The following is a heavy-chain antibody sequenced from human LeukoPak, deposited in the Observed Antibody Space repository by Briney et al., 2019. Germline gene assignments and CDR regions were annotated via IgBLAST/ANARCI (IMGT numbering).Heavy chain of an antibody. CDR2: MNPNSGNT. Sequence: ASVKVSCKASGYTFTSYDINWVRQATGQGLEWMGWMNPNSGNTGYAQKFQGRVTMTRNTSISTAYMELSSLRSEDTAVYYCARDIVVVPAALRKNYYYYYMDVWGKGTTVTVS. D-gene: IGHD2-2*02. CDR3: ARDIVVVPAALRKNYYYYYMDV. J-gene: IGHJ6*03. V-gene: IGHV1-8*01. CDR1: GYTFTSYD.